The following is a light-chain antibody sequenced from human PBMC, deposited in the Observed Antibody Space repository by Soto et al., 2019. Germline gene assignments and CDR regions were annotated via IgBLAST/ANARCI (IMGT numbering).Light chain of an antibody. Sequence: DIVMTQSPDSVAVSLGERATINCKSSQSILNSSNNKNYLAWYQQKPGQPPKLLISWASIRESGVPDRFSGSGSGTDFALTISNLQAEDVAVYSCQQYYSVPPDTFGQGTKLEIK. CDR3: QQYYSVPPDT. CDR2: WAS. V-gene: IGKV4-1*01. CDR1: QSILNSSNNKNY. J-gene: IGKJ2*01.